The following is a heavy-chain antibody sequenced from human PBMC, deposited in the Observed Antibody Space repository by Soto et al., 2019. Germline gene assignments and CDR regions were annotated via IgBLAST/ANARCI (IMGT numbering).Heavy chain of an antibody. D-gene: IGHD3-16*01. Sequence: ASVKVSCKASGYTFRNFGISWVRQAPGQGLEWMGWISAYNANANYAQKFQGRLTMTADTSTSTAYMELRSLRSDDTAVYYCAADGIFVPNYIWGSSFTDYWGQGTPVTVSS. J-gene: IGHJ4*02. CDR2: ISAYNANA. CDR1: GYTFRNFG. V-gene: IGHV1-18*01. CDR3: AADGIFVPNYIWGSSFTDY.